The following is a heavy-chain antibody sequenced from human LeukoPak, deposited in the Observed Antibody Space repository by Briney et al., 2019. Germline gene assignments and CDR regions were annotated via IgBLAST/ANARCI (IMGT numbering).Heavy chain of an antibody. J-gene: IGHJ5*02. CDR2: FDPEDGET. CDR1: GYTLTELS. V-gene: IGHV1-24*01. CDR3: ARDGYYDFWGGYYTAEGNWFDP. D-gene: IGHD3-3*01. Sequence: ASVKVSCKVSGYTLTELSMHWVRQAPGKGLEWMGGFDPEDGETIYAQKFQGRVTMTRDTSISTAYMELSRLRSDDTAVYYCARDGYYDFWGGYYTAEGNWFDPWGQGTLVTVSS.